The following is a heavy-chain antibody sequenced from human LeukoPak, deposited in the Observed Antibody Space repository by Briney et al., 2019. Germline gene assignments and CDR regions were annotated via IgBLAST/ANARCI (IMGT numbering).Heavy chain of an antibody. J-gene: IGHJ4*02. D-gene: IGHD4-17*01. CDR1: GFTFSSYG. CDR3: ARGETTVER. CDR2: ISSSSSYI. V-gene: IGHV3-21*01. Sequence: GGSLRPSCAASGFTFSSYGMSWVRQAPGKGLEWVPSISSSSSYIYYADSVKGRFTISRDNEKNSLYLQMNSLRAEDTAVYYCARGETTVERWGQGTLVTVSS.